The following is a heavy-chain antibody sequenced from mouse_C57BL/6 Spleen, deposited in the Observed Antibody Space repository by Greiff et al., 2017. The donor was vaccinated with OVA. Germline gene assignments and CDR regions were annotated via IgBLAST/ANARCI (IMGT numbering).Heavy chain of an antibody. V-gene: IGHV1-80*01. CDR3: ARNYSNYSYFDY. CDR2: IYPGDGDT. D-gene: IGHD2-5*01. CDR1: GYAFSSYW. Sequence: VQLQQSGAELVKPGASVKISCKASGYAFSSYWMNWVKQRPGKGLEWIGQIYPGDGDTNYNGKFKGKATLTADKSSSTAYMQLSSLTSEDSAVYFCARNYSNYSYFDYWGQGTTLTVSS. J-gene: IGHJ2*01.